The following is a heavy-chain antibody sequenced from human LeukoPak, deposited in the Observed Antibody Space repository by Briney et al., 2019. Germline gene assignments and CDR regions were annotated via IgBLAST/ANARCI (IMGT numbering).Heavy chain of an antibody. V-gene: IGHV3-30-3*01. CDR3: AKEVFTGSGGAFDI. CDR2: ISYDGSNK. Sequence: GGSLRLSCAASGFIFSSYAMHWVRQAPGKGLEWVALISYDGSNKDYADSVKGRFTISRDNAKNSLHLQMNSLRAEDTAVYYCAKEVFTGSGGAFDIWGQGTMVTVSS. J-gene: IGHJ3*02. CDR1: GFIFSSYA. D-gene: IGHD1-14*01.